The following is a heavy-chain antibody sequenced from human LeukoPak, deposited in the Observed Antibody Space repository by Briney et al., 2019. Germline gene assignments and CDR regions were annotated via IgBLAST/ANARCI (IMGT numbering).Heavy chain of an antibody. J-gene: IGHJ4*02. CDR1: GFTFSSYS. CDR3: ARVSRYYYDSSGYYDY. CDR2: ISSSSSYI. D-gene: IGHD3-22*01. V-gene: IGHV3-21*01. Sequence: GGSLRLSCAASGFTFSSYSMNGVRQAPGKGLEWVSSISSSSSYIYYADSVKGRFTISRDNAKNSLYLQMNSLRAEDTAVYYCARVSRYYYDSSGYYDYWGQGTLVTVSS.